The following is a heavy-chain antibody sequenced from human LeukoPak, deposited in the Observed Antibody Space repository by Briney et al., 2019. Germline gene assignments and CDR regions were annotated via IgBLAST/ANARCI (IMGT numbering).Heavy chain of an antibody. D-gene: IGHD3-22*01. CDR2: IYPGDSDT. J-gene: IGHJ4*02. Sequence: GESLKISCKGSGYRFTSYWIGWVRQMPGKGLEWMGVIYPGDSDTRYSPSFQGQVPISADRTISTAYLQWSRLRASDTAVDYWACSADSSASYYFDYGCQGTLATVTS. V-gene: IGHV5-51*01. CDR1: GYRFTSYW. CDR3: ACSADSSASYYFDY.